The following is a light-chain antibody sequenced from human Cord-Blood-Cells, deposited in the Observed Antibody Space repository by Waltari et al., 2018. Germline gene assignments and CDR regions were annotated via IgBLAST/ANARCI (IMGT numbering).Light chain of an antibody. V-gene: IGLV2-11*01. J-gene: IGLJ1*01. CDR2: DVS. Sequence: QSALTQPRSVSGSHGQSVTISCTGTSSDAGGYNYVSWYQQHPGKSPKLIIYDVSKRPSGVPDRFSGSKSGNTASLTISGLQAEDEADYYCCSYAGSYTHYVFGTGTKVTVL. CDR3: CSYAGSYTHYV. CDR1: SSDAGGYNY.